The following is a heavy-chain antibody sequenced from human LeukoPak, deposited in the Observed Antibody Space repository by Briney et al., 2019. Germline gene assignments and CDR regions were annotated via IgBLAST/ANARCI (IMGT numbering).Heavy chain of an antibody. J-gene: IGHJ6*01. CDR3: AKMKGHPLPKYYMDV. D-gene: IGHD1-26*01. CDR2: ISGNALNI. Sequence: GGSLRLSCAASGFTFPNYYMTWIRQAPGRGLESLSYISGNALNINYADSVKGRFTISRDNSKNTLYLEMNSLRAEDTAIYYCAKMKGHPLPKYYMDVWGQGTTVTVSS. CDR1: GFTFPNYY. V-gene: IGHV3-11*01.